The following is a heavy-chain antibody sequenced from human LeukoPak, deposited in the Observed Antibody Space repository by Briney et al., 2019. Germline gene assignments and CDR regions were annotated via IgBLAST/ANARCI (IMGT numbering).Heavy chain of an antibody. D-gene: IGHD3-22*01. CDR1: GFTFSSYA. V-gene: IGHV3-23*01. CDR2: ISGSGGST. J-gene: IGHJ4*02. CDR3: AAGGSGYYFDY. Sequence: GGSVRLSCAASGFTFSSYAMSWVRQAPGKGLEWVSAISGSGGSTYYADSVKGRFTISRDNSKNTLYLQMNSLRAEDTAVYYCAAGGSGYYFDYWGQGTLVTVSS.